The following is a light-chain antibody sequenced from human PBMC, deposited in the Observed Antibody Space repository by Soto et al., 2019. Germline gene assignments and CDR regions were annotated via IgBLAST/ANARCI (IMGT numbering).Light chain of an antibody. J-gene: IGKJ5*01. Sequence: EIVMTQSPATLSVSPGERATLSCRASQSVSSYLAWYQQKPGQAPRLLIYGASTRATDIPARFSGSGSGTDFTLTISSLEPEDFAVYYCHQRSNWPITFGQGTRLEIK. CDR1: QSVSSY. CDR3: HQRSNWPIT. CDR2: GAS. V-gene: IGKV3-11*01.